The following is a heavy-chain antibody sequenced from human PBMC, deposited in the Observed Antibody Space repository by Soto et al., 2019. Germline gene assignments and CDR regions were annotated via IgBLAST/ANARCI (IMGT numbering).Heavy chain of an antibody. CDR2: IYNSGRT. D-gene: IGHD6-13*01. CDR3: ARSLAAAGPYSFYGMDV. V-gene: IGHV4-59*01. Sequence: PSETLSLTCTVSGGSISSYYWSWIRQPPGKGLEWIGYIYNSGRTNYNPSIKSRVTIILDTSKNQFSLKLSSVTAADTAVFYCARSLAAAGPYSFYGMDVWGQGTTVTVSS. CDR1: GGSISSYY. J-gene: IGHJ6*02.